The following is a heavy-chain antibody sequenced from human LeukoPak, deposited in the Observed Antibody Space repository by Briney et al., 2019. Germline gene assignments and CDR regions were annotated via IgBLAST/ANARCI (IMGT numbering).Heavy chain of an antibody. CDR2: INPSGGST. D-gene: IGHD6-19*01. Sequence: ASVKVSCKASGYTFTSYYMHWVRQAPGQGLEWMGIINPSGGSTSYAQKFQGRVTMTRDTSTSTVYMELSSLRSEDTAVYYCARDTQSGWYPNNWFDSWGQGTLVTVSS. CDR3: ARDTQSGWYPNNWFDS. J-gene: IGHJ5*01. CDR1: GYTFTSYY. V-gene: IGHV1-46*01.